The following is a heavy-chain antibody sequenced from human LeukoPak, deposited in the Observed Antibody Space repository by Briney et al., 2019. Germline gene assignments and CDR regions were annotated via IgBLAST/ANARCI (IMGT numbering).Heavy chain of an antibody. CDR1: GGSVSSGSYY. J-gene: IGHJ4*02. Sequence: PSETLSLTCTVSGGSVSSGSYYWSWIRQPPGKGLEWIGYIYYSGSTNYNPSLMSRVTISVDTSKNQFSLKLSSVTAADTAVYYCARDREYSSGWYNHYFDSWGQGTLVTVSS. D-gene: IGHD6-19*01. CDR3: ARDREYSSGWYNHYFDS. CDR2: IYYSGST. V-gene: IGHV4-61*01.